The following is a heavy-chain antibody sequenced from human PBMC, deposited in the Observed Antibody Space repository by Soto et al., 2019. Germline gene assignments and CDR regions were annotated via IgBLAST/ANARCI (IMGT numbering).Heavy chain of an antibody. J-gene: IGHJ3*02. CDR1: GGTFSIYT. CDR3: ARFGAPWSEGSSTSCPDAFDI. Sequence: GASVKVSCKASGGTFSIYTISWVRQAPGQGLEWMGRIIPILGIANYAQKFQGRVTITADKSTSTAYMELSSLRSEDTAVYYCARFGAPWSEGSSTSCPDAFDIWCQGTMVTV. CDR2: IIPILGIA. V-gene: IGHV1-69*02. D-gene: IGHD2-2*01.